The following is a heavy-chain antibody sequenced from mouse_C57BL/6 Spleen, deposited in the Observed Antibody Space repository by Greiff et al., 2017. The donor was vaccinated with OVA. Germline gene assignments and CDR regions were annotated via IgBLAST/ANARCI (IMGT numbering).Heavy chain of an antibody. CDR3: ARPGEFAY. V-gene: IGHV1-81*01. CDR1: GYTFTSYG. CDR2: IYPRSGNT. J-gene: IGHJ3*01. D-gene: IGHD4-1*01. Sequence: VKLQESGAELARPGASVKLSCKASGYTFTSYGISWVKQRTGQGLEWIGEIYPRSGNTYYNEKFKGKATLTADKSSSTAYMELRSLTSEDSAVYFCARPGEFAYWGQGTLVTVSA.